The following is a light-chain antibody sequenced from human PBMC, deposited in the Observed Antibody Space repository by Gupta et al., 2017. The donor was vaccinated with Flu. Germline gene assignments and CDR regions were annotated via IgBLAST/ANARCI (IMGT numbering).Light chain of an antibody. CDR3: QQYDCTPIT. Sequence: SLGVMYTINCNSSQSCCASSKNKNFLAWYQQKPGQSPQLLIYWASSRESGVPDSFSGRGSETDFTLTISSLQAEDVAVYYCQQYDCTPITFGRGTKVDIK. CDR1: QSCCASSKNKNF. CDR2: WAS. J-gene: IGKJ4*01. V-gene: IGKV4-1*01.